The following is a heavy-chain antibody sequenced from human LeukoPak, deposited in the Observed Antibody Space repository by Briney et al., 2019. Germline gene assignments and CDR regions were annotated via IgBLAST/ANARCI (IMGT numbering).Heavy chain of an antibody. CDR1: GFTFSSYA. Sequence: GGSLRLSCAASGFTFSSYAMSWVRQAPGKGLEWVSAISGSGGSTYYADSVKGRFTISRDNSKNTLYLQMNSLRAEDTAVYYCAKDLTMITFGGVIVSDAFDIWGQGTMVTVSS. V-gene: IGHV3-23*01. CDR2: ISGSGGST. CDR3: AKDLTMITFGGVIVSDAFDI. D-gene: IGHD3-16*02. J-gene: IGHJ3*02.